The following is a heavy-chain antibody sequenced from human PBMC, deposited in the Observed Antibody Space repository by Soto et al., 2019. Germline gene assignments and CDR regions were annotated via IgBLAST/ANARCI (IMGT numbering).Heavy chain of an antibody. Sequence: PGGSLRLSCAVSGFTFTRYHMHWVRQAPGKGLEWVAVIWNDESKKFYADTVKGQFTISRDNSKSTLYLDMNNLRVDYTAVYFCARIGSWALNFDYWGQGILVTVSS. J-gene: IGHJ4*02. CDR2: IWNDESKK. CDR1: GFTFTRYH. V-gene: IGHV3-33*01. CDR3: ARIGSWALNFDY. D-gene: IGHD6-13*01.